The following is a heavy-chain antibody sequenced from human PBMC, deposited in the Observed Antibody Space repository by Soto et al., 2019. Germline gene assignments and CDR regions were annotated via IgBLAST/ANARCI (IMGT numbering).Heavy chain of an antibody. CDR3: AKDQNYYGSGSYLGH. D-gene: IGHD3-10*01. CDR2: ISYDGSNK. Sequence: GGSLRLSCAASGFTFNNYGMHWVRQAPGKGLEWVAVISYDGSNKYYGDSVKGRFTISRDSSNNTLYLQMNSLRAEDTAVYYCAKDQNYYGSGSYLGHWGQGTLVTVSS. V-gene: IGHV3-30*18. J-gene: IGHJ4*02. CDR1: GFTFNNYG.